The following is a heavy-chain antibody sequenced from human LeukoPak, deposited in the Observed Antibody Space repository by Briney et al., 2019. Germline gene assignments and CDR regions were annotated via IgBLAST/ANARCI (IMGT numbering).Heavy chain of an antibody. CDR3: AKADYGDFAFDY. Sequence: GGSLRLSCEASGFTFTNYAMSWVRQAPGMGLGRVAAITRRGVDTYYAGSVKGRFPIFRDNSKNTLSLQMNSLRAEDKAVYYCAKADYGDFAFDYWGQGTLVTVSS. J-gene: IGHJ4*02. CDR1: GFTFTNYA. CDR2: ITRRGVDT. V-gene: IGHV3-23*01. D-gene: IGHD4-17*01.